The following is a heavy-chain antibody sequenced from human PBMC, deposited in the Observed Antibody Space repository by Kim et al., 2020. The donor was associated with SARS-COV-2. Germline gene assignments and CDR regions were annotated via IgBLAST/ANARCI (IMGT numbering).Heavy chain of an antibody. CDR2: ISSSSSYT. Sequence: GGSLRLSCAASGFTFSDYYMSWIRQAPGKGLEWVSYISSSSSYTNYADSVKGRFTISRDNAKNSLYLQMNSLRAEDTAVYYCAREWAGTFEKEDENYFDYWGQGTLVTVSS. J-gene: IGHJ4*02. CDR1: GFTFSDYY. V-gene: IGHV3-11*06. CDR3: AREWAGTFEKEDENYFDY. D-gene: IGHD6-19*01.